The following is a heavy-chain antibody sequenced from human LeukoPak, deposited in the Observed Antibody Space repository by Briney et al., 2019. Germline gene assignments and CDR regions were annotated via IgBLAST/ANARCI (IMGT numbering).Heavy chain of an antibody. CDR1: GFTFSSYS. CDR2: ISSSSSYI. J-gene: IGHJ3*02. Sequence: PGGSLRLSCAASGFTFSSYSMNWVRQAPGKGLEWVSSISSSSSYIYYADSVKGRFTISRDNAKDSLYLQMNSLRAEDTAVYYCARVHGHAFDIWGQGTMVTVSS. CDR3: ARVHGHAFDI. V-gene: IGHV3-21*01.